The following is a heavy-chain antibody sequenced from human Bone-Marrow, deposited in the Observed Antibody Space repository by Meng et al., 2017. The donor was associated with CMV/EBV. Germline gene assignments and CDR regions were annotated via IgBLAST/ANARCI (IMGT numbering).Heavy chain of an antibody. V-gene: IGHV4-59*01. D-gene: IGHD2-2*01. CDR3: ARDRRVPAASYYYYGMDV. CDR2: IYYSGST. J-gene: IGHJ6*02. CDR1: GFTFSSYS. Sequence: ESLKISCVASGFTFSSYSMNWVRQAPGKGLEWIGYIYYSGSTNYNPSLKSRVTISVDTSKNQFSLKLSSVTAADTAVYYCARDRRVPAASYYYYGMDVWGQGNTVTLSS.